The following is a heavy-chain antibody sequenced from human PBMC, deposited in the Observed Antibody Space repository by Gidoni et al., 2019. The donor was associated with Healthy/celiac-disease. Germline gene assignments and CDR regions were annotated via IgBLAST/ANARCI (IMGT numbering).Heavy chain of an antibody. Sequence: VESGGGLVQPGGSLRLSCAASGFTFSSYSMNWVRQAPGKGLEWVSYISSSSSTIYYADSVKGRFTISRDNAKNSLYLQMNSLRAEDTAVYYCARDHFGIAVAGNVRDLGVGYFDLWGRGTLVTVSS. V-gene: IGHV3-48*01. CDR1: GFTFSSYS. J-gene: IGHJ2*01. CDR3: ARDHFGIAVAGNVRDLGVGYFDL. D-gene: IGHD6-19*01. CDR2: ISSSSSTI.